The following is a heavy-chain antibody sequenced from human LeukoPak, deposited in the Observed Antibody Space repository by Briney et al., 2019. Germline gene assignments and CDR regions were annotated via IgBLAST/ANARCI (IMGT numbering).Heavy chain of an antibody. V-gene: IGHV1-69*13. CDR3: ARAQDVVVPAAMTWFDP. Sequence: ASVKVSCKASGGTFSSYAISWVRQAPGQGLEWMGGIIPIFGTANYAQKFQGRVTITADEFTSTAYMELSSLRSEDTAVYYCARAQDVVVPAAMTWFDPWGQGTLVTVSS. J-gene: IGHJ5*02. D-gene: IGHD2-2*01. CDR1: GGTFSSYA. CDR2: IIPIFGTA.